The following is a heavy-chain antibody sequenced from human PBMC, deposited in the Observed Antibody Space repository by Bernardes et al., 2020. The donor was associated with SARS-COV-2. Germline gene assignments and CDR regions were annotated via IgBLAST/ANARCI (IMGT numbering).Heavy chain of an antibody. CDR3: ARSAVVVVPAPILGLGPFFYSYYMDV. J-gene: IGHJ6*03. V-gene: IGHV4-34*01. CDR1: GASFSDYH. Sequence: TLSLTCGVYGASFSDYHWTWIRQPPGKGLEWIGEINQSGSIKYNPSLKSRVTISVDTSKNQFSLKLISLTAADTALYYCARSAVVVVPAPILGLGPFFYSYYMDVWGKGTTVTVSS. CDR2: INQSGSI. D-gene: IGHD2-2*01.